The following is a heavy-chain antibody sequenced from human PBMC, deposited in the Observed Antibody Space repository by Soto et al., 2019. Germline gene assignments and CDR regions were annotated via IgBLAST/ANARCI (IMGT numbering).Heavy chain of an antibody. Sequence: QVQLVQSGTEVKMSGASVKVSCKASGYTFTGYCLHWVRQAPGQGLEWMGWLNPNSGGTKVAQKFQGWVTMTRDTPISTAYLELSRLRSDDTAVYYCARDAVTVTTAYFDSWGQGTLVTVSS. J-gene: IGHJ4*02. V-gene: IGHV1-2*04. CDR1: GYTFTGYC. CDR3: ARDAVTVTTAYFDS. CDR2: LNPNSGGT. D-gene: IGHD4-17*01.